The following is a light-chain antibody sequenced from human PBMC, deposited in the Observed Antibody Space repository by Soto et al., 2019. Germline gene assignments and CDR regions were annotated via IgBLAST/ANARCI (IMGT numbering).Light chain of an antibody. CDR2: KAS. CDR1: QSISSW. CDR3: QQYNSYPT. Sequence: IQMTQSPSTLSASVGDRVTITCRASQSISSWLAWYQQKPGKAPKLLIYKASSLESGVPSRFSGSGSGTEFTLTISSLQPDDFETYYCQQYNSYPTFGQGTKVAIK. V-gene: IGKV1-5*03. J-gene: IGKJ1*01.